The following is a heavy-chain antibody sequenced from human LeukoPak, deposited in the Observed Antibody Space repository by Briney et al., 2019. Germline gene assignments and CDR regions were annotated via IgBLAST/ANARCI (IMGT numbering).Heavy chain of an antibody. V-gene: IGHV1-8*01. CDR1: GYTFTSYD. J-gene: IGHJ5*02. D-gene: IGHD2-2*01. CDR3: ARIGYCSSTSCYGNWFDP. Sequence: ASVKVSCKASGYTFTSYDINWVRQATGQGLEWMGWMNPNSGNTGYAQKFQGRVTMTRNTSISTAYMELSSLRSEDTAVYYCARIGYCSSTSCYGNWFDPRGQGTLVTVSS. CDR2: MNPNSGNT.